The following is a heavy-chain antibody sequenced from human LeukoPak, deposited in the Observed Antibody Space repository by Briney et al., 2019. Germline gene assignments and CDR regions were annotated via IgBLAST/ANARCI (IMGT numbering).Heavy chain of an antibody. CDR3: ARQRASLVEYYFDY. Sequence: PSETLSLTCAVSGGSFSGYYWSWIRQPPGKGLEWIGEINHSGSTNYNPSLKSRVTISVDTSKNQFSLKLSSVTAADTAVYYCARQRASLVEYYFDYWGQGTLVTVSS. J-gene: IGHJ4*02. CDR2: INHSGST. CDR1: GGSFSGYY. V-gene: IGHV4-34*01. D-gene: IGHD6-6*01.